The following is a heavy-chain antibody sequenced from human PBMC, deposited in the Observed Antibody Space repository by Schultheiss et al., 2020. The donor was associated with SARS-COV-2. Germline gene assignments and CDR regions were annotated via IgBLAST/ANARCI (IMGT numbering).Heavy chain of an antibody. J-gene: IGHJ4*02. CDR1: GGSFSGYY. D-gene: IGHD5-12*01. Sequence: SETLSLTCAVYGGSFSGYYWSWIRQPPGKGLEWIGYIYHSGSTYYNPSLKSLVTISVDTSKNQFSLKLSSVTAADTAVYYCARLRYSGYVGDYWGQGTLVTVSS. V-gene: IGHV4-34*01. CDR2: IYHSGST. CDR3: ARLRYSGYVGDY.